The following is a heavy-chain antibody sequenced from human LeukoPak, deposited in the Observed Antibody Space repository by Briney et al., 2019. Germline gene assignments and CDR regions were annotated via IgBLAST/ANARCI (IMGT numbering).Heavy chain of an antibody. CDR1: GYTFTSYG. CDR3: ARDLAYCGGDCYGYYGMDV. Sequence: ASVKVSCKASGYTFTSYGISWVRQAPGQGLEWMGWISAYNGNTNYAQKLQGRVTMTTDTSTSTAYMELRSLRSDDTAVYYCARDLAYCGGDCYGYYGMDVWGQGTTVTVSS. CDR2: ISAYNGNT. D-gene: IGHD2-21*02. V-gene: IGHV1-18*01. J-gene: IGHJ6*02.